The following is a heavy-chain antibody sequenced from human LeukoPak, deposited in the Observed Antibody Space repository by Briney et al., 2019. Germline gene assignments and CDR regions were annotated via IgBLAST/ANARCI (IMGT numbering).Heavy chain of an antibody. Sequence: PGGSLRLTCAASGFTFSSYSMNWVRQAPGKGLEWASSISSSSSYIYYADSVKGRFTISRDNAKNSLYLQMNSLRAEDTAVYYCARGGEYQLLYDYFDYWGQGTLVTVSS. D-gene: IGHD2-2*02. J-gene: IGHJ4*02. CDR1: GFTFSSYS. CDR3: ARGGEYQLLYDYFDY. V-gene: IGHV3-21*01. CDR2: ISSSSSYI.